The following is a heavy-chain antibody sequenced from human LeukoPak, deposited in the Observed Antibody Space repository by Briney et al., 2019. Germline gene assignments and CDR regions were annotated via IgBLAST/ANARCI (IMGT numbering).Heavy chain of an antibody. Sequence: GGSLRLSCAASGFTFSSYAMSWVRQAPGEGLEWASAISGSGGSTYYADSVKGRFTISRDNSKNTLYLQMNSLRAEDTAVYYCASINWNYLEDWGQGTLVTVSS. CDR1: GFTFSSYA. CDR3: ASINWNYLED. J-gene: IGHJ4*02. V-gene: IGHV3-23*01. CDR2: ISGSGGST. D-gene: IGHD1-20*01.